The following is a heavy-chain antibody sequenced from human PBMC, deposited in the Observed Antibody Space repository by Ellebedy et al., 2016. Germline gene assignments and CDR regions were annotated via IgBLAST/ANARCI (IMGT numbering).Heavy chain of an antibody. D-gene: IGHD4-17*01. CDR2: ISGGGDTT. Sequence: GESLKISXVASGFIFGNFFMSWVRQAPGGGLEWISTISGGGDTTVSADSVKGRFTISRDNFRNTLYLQMNSLRAEDTAVYYCYYGHYSGSWGQGTLVTVSS. V-gene: IGHV3-23*01. CDR3: YYGHYSGS. J-gene: IGHJ4*02. CDR1: GFIFGNFF.